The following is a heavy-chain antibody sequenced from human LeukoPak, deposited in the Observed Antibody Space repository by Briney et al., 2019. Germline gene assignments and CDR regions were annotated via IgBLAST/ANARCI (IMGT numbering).Heavy chain of an antibody. D-gene: IGHD4-17*01. CDR2: ISSSGSTI. CDR1: GFTFSSYE. CDR3: ARLDYGDYRGAFDI. V-gene: IGHV3-48*03. Sequence: GGSLRLSCAASGFTFSSYEMNWVRQAPGKGLERVSYISSSGSTIYYADSVKGRFTISRDNAKNSLYLQMNSLRAEDTAVYYCARLDYGDYRGAFDIWGQGTMVTVSS. J-gene: IGHJ3*02.